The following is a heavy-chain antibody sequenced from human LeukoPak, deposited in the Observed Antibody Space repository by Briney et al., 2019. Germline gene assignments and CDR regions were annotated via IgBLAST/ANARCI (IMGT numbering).Heavy chain of an antibody. D-gene: IGHD2-21*01. CDR3: AREFVVEPKSSFDH. Sequence: GGSLRLSCAASGFTLGDFWMSWVRQAPGKGLEWVANINQVGDSLSYVTSVRGRFTISRDNAKSALFLQMSSLRAEDTAIYYCAREFVVEPKSSFDHWGQGTLVTVSS. CDR1: GFTLGDFW. CDR2: INQVGDSL. J-gene: IGHJ4*02. V-gene: IGHV3-7*03.